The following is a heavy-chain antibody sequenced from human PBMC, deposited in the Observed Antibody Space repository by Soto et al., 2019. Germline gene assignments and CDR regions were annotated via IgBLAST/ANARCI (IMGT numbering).Heavy chain of an antibody. CDR3: ASVGYCSTPTCPPA. V-gene: IGHV3-53*01. J-gene: IGHJ4*02. Sequence: LRLSCQASGLRARNNYMTWFRQDPGKGLEWVSVIYRGGNTYHADSVQGRFSISRDNSKNTVDLQMNNLRAKDTAMYYCASVGYCSTPTCPPAWGQGTLVTGSS. CDR1: GLRARNNY. D-gene: IGHD2-2*01. CDR2: IYRGGNT.